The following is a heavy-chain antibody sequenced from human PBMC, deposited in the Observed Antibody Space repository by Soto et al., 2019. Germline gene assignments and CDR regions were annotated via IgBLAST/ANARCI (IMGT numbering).Heavy chain of an antibody. D-gene: IGHD1-26*01. CDR2: INSDGTRT. CDR3: ATVATGSWDWFDP. J-gene: IGHJ5*02. CDR1: GFTFTNYW. Sequence: EVQLVESGGGLVQPGGSLRLSCAASGFTFTNYWMHWVRQVPGKGLVWVSRINSDGTRTTYADSVRGRFTISRDNAKNTLYLQMNSLRADDTAVYYCATVATGSWDWFDPWGQGTLVTVSS. V-gene: IGHV3-74*01.